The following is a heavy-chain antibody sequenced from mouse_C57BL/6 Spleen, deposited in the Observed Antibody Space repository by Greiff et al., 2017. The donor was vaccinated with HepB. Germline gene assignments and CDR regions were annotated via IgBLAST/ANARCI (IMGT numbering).Heavy chain of an antibody. J-gene: IGHJ3*01. D-gene: IGHD1-1*01. CDR1: GHTFTGYW. Sequence: VQLQQSGAELMKPGASVKLSCKATGHTFTGYWIEWVKQRPGHGLEWIGEILPGRGSTNYNEKFKGKATFTADTSSNTAYMQLSSLTTEDSAIYYCARSLYYYGSSFFAYWGQGTLVTVSA. CDR3: ARSLYYYGSSFFAY. CDR2: ILPGRGST. V-gene: IGHV1-9*01.